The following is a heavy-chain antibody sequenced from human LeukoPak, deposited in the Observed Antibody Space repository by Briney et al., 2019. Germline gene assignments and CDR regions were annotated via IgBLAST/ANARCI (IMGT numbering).Heavy chain of an antibody. Sequence: GGSLRLSAAASGFTVSNTFMSWVRQAPGNGLEWVSAISDNGGSTYYEASLEGRFTVSRDNSKNTLYLQMSNLRAEDAAVYYCAIASGSYGDSPRRDFWGQGTLVTVSS. CDR3: AIASGSYGDSPRRDF. J-gene: IGHJ4*02. D-gene: IGHD4-17*01. V-gene: IGHV3-23*01. CDR2: ISDNGGST. CDR1: GFTVSNTF.